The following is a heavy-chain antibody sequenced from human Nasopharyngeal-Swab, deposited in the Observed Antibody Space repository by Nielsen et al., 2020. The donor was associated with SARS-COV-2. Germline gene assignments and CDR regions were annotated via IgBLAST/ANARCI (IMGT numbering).Heavy chain of an antibody. Sequence: GESLNTPCAASGLTFCSYGMHWVRQAPGKGLEWVAVISYDGSNKYYADSVKGRFTISRDNSKNTLYLQMNSLRAEDTAVYYCAKAPVTTVGYYYYGMDVWGQGTTVTVSS. CDR3: AKAPVTTVGYYYYGMDV. CDR1: GLTFCSYG. D-gene: IGHD4-17*01. V-gene: IGHV3-30*18. CDR2: ISYDGSNK. J-gene: IGHJ6*02.